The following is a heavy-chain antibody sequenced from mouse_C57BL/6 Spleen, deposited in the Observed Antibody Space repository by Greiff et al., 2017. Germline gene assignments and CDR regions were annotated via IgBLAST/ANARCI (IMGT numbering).Heavy chain of an antibody. Sequence: LQESGAELVRPGASVKLSCKASGYTFTDYYINWVKQRPGQGLEWIARIYPGSGNTYYNEKFKGKATLTAEKSSSTAYMQLSSLTSEDSAVYFCARTDYGSSFHFDYWGQGTTLTVSS. CDR2: IYPGSGNT. V-gene: IGHV1-76*01. D-gene: IGHD1-1*01. J-gene: IGHJ2*01. CDR3: ARTDYGSSFHFDY. CDR1: GYTFTDYY.